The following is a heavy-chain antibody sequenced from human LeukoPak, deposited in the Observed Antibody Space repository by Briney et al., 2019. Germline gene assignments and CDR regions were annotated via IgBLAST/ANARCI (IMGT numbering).Heavy chain of an antibody. CDR2: ISSSSYI. CDR3: ARIRGPYYYDSSGYYDDAFDI. D-gene: IGHD3-22*01. J-gene: IGHJ3*02. V-gene: IGHV3-21*01. Sequence: PGGSLRLSCAASGFTFSSYSMNWVRQAPGKGLEWVSSISSSSYIYYADSVKGRFTISRDNAKNSLYLQMNSLRAEDTAVYYCARIRGPYYYDSSGYYDDAFDIWGQGTMVTVSS. CDR1: GFTFSSYS.